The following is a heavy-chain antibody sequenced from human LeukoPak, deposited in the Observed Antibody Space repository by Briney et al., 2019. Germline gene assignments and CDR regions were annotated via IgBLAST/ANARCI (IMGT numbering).Heavy chain of an antibody. Sequence: GGSLRLSCAASGFTFSSYSMNWVRQAPGKGLEWVSSTSSSSSYIYYADSVKGRFTISRDNAKNTLYLQMNSLRAEDTAVYYCARGGTPFDYYYYMDVWGKGTTVTVSS. V-gene: IGHV3-21*01. J-gene: IGHJ6*03. D-gene: IGHD2-15*01. CDR2: TSSSSSYI. CDR3: ARGGTPFDYYYYMDV. CDR1: GFTFSSYS.